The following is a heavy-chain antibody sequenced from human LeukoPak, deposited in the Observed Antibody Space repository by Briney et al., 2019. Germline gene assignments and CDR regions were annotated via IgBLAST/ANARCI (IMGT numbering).Heavy chain of an antibody. Sequence: PGGSLRLSCAASEFTFSSYAMTWVRQAPGKGLEWVSGISGSGGSTYYADSVKGRFTISRDNSKNTLYLQMNGLRADDTAVYYCARVYSSSSDYWGQGTLVTVSS. CDR3: ARVYSSSSDY. V-gene: IGHV3-23*01. D-gene: IGHD6-6*01. CDR2: ISGSGGST. J-gene: IGHJ4*02. CDR1: EFTFSSYA.